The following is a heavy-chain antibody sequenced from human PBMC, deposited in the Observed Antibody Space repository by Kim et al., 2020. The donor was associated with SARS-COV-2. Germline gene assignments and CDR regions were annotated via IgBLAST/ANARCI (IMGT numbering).Heavy chain of an antibody. V-gene: IGHV3-33*05. D-gene: IGHD3-10*01. Sequence: GGSLRLSCAASGFTFSSYGMHWVRQAPGKGLEWVAVISYDGSNKYYADSVKGRFTISRDNSKNTLYLQMNSLRAEDTAVYYCAREAQLEGFGEYFDYWGQGTLVTVSS. CDR1: GFTFSSYG. CDR3: AREAQLEGFGEYFDY. J-gene: IGHJ4*02. CDR2: ISYDGSNK.